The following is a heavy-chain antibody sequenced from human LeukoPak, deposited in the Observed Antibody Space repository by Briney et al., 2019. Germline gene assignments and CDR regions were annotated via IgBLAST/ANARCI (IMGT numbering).Heavy chain of an antibody. V-gene: IGHV3-9*01. Sequence: GGSLRLSCAASGFTFDDYAMHWVRQAPGKGLEWVSGISWNSGSIGYADSVKGRFTISRDNAKNSLYLQMNSLRAEDTAVYYCARATAAADDYWGQGTLVTVSS. J-gene: IGHJ4*02. CDR3: ARATAAADDY. D-gene: IGHD6-13*01. CDR2: ISWNSGSI. CDR1: GFTFDDYA.